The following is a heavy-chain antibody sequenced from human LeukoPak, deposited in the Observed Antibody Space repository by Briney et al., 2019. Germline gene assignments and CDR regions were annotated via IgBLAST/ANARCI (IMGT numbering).Heavy chain of an antibody. CDR1: GGTFSSYA. V-gene: IGHV1-69*13. CDR2: IIPIFGTA. J-gene: IGHJ1*01. CDR3: ARDRSSSHNAEYFQH. D-gene: IGHD6-13*01. Sequence: ASVKVSCKASGGTFSSYAISWVRQAPGQGLEWMGGIIPIFGTANYAQKFQGRVTITADESTSTAYMELSSLRSEDTAVYYCARDRSSSHNAEYFQHWGQGTLVTVSS.